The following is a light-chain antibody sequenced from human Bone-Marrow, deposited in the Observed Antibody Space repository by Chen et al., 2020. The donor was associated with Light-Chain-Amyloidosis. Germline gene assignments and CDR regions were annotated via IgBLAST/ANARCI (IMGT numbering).Light chain of an antibody. CDR1: DLPTKY. Sequence: SYEPTQPPSVSVSPGQTARITCSGDDLPTKYAYWYQQKPGQAPVLVIHSDTERPSGISERFSGSSSGTTATLTISGVQAEDEADYHCQSADSSGTYEVIFGGGTKLTVL. V-gene: IGLV3-25*03. CDR3: QSADSSGTYEVI. CDR2: SDT. J-gene: IGLJ2*01.